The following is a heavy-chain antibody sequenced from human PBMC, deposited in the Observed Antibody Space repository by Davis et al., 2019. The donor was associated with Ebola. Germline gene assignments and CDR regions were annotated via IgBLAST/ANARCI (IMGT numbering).Heavy chain of an antibody. D-gene: IGHD6-19*01. Sequence: GGSLRLSCAASGFTFSSYAMHWVRQAPGKGLEWVAVISYDGSNKYYADSVKGRFTISRDNSKNTLYLQMNSLRAEDTAVYYCAKDRRRQAGSVFQHWGQGTLVTVSS. CDR2: ISYDGSNK. J-gene: IGHJ1*01. CDR1: GFTFSSYA. CDR3: AKDRRRQAGSVFQH. V-gene: IGHV3-30-3*01.